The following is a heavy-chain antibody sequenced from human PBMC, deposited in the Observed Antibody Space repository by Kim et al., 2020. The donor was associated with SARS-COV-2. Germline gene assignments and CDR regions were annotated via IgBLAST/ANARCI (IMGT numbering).Heavy chain of an antibody. CDR3: ARSSSPAQGSYGFSSYWFEP. D-gene: IGHD5-18*01. CDR2: INSDGSST. Sequence: GGSLRLSCAASGFTFSSYGMHWVRQAPGKGLVWVARINSDGSSTSYADSVKGRFTISRDNAKNTLYLQMNSLRAEDTAVYYCARSSSPAQGSYGFSSYWFEPWGQGNLVTASS. V-gene: IGHV3-74*01. J-gene: IGHJ5*02. CDR1: GFTFSSYG.